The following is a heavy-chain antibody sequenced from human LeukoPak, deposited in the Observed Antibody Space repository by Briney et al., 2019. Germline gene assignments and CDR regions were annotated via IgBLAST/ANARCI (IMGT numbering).Heavy chain of an antibody. CDR2: INPSGGST. D-gene: IGHD3-16*01. CDR1: GYTFTSYY. Sequence: ASVKVSCKASGYTFTSYYMHWVRQAPGQGLEWMGIINPSGGSTSYAQKFQGRVTMTRDMSTSTVYMELSSLRSEDTAVYYCARDPLRLRGAYYYYYYMDVWGKGTTVTVSS. CDR3: ARDPLRLRGAYYYYYYMDV. V-gene: IGHV1-46*01. J-gene: IGHJ6*03.